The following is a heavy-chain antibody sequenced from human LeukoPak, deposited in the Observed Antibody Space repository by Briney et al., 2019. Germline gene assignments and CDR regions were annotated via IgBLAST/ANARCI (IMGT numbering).Heavy chain of an antibody. D-gene: IGHD3-9*01. J-gene: IGHJ4*02. V-gene: IGHV3-74*01. CDR3: ASALTGSFAY. Sequence: GGSLRLSCAAPGFTFRTYWMHWVRQAPGKGLVWVSRINSDGSTTSYADSVKGRFTISRDNVKNTLYLQMNSLRAEDTAVYYCASALTGSFAYWGQGTLVTVSS. CDR2: INSDGSTT. CDR1: GFTFRTYW.